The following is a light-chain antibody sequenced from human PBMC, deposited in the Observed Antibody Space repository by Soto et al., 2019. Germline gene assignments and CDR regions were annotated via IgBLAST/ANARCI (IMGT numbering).Light chain of an antibody. CDR3: QHYNEWPLT. V-gene: IGKV3-15*01. CDR1: QSVRSN. CDR2: DAS. J-gene: IGKJ4*01. Sequence: EVVMTQSPATLSVSPGEGAILSCRANQSVRSNLTWYRQQPGQAPSLLIYDASPRATGLPARFSGSGSGTEFTLTINSLQSEDFAVYFCQHYNEWPLTFGGGTRVEIK.